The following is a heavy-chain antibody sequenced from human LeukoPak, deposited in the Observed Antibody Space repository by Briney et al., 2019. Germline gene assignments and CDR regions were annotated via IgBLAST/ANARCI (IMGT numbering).Heavy chain of an antibody. Sequence: GGSLRLSCAASGFTFSSYWMHWVRQAPGKGLVWVSRINSDGSSTNYADSVKGRFTISRDNAKNSLYLQMNSLRAEDTAVYYCARDQVGATLPPPFDYWGQGTLVTVSS. J-gene: IGHJ4*02. CDR3: ARDQVGATLPPPFDY. V-gene: IGHV3-74*01. CDR2: INSDGSST. D-gene: IGHD1-26*01. CDR1: GFTFSSYW.